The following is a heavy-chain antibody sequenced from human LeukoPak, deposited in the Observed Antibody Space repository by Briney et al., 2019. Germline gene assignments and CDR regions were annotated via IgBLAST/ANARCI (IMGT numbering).Heavy chain of an antibody. J-gene: IGHJ6*02. CDR1: GGSISSSTYY. Sequence: SETLSLTCIVSGGSISSSTYYWGWIRQPPGKGLEWIGSIYYSGSTDYTPSLKSRVTIFVDTSKNQFSLKLSSVTAADTAVYYCARQSNVDTAMITYYYYGMDVWGQGTTVTVSS. V-gene: IGHV4-39*01. D-gene: IGHD5-18*01. CDR2: IYYSGST. CDR3: ARQSNVDTAMITYYYYGMDV.